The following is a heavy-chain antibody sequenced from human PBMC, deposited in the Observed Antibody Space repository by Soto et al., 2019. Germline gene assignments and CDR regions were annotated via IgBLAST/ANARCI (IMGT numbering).Heavy chain of an antibody. CDR3: ARHDYYGSGSYYNGNFDY. J-gene: IGHJ4*02. Sequence: PGESLKISCKGSGYSFTSYWISWVRQMPGKGLEWMGRIDPSDSYTNYSPSFQGHVTISADKSISTAYLQWSGLKASDTAMYYCARHDYYGSGSYYNGNFDYWGQGTLVTVSS. V-gene: IGHV5-10-1*01. CDR1: GYSFTSYW. D-gene: IGHD3-10*01. CDR2: IDPSDSYT.